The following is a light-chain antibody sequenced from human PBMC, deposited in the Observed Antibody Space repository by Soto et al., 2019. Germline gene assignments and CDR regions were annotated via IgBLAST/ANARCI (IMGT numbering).Light chain of an antibody. CDR2: GAS. V-gene: IGKV3-20*01. J-gene: IGKJ1*01. CDR3: QQYSSSGT. CDR1: QSVSNYY. Sequence: EIGLTQSPGTLSLSPGERATLSCRASQSVSNYYLAWYQQKPGQAPRLLISGASNRATGIPDRISGSWSGKDIPLTISRQDHEDFAVYYCQQYSSSGTFGPGTKVEIK.